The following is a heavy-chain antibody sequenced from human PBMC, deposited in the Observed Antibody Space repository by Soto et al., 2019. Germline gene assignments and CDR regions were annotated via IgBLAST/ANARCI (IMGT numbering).Heavy chain of an antibody. J-gene: IGHJ4*02. CDR3: ARTYYYDSSGYYYLYYFDY. CDR2: IYPGDSDT. D-gene: IGHD3-22*01. V-gene: IGHV5-51*01. CDR1: GYSFTSYW. Sequence: LKISCKGSGYSFTSYWIGWVRQMPGKGLEWMGIIYPGDSDTRYSPSFQGQVTISADKSISTAYLQWSSLKASDTAMYYCARTYYYDSSGYYYLYYFDYWGQGTLVTVSS.